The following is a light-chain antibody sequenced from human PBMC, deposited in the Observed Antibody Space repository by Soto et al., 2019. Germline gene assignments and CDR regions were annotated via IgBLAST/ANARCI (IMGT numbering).Light chain of an antibody. CDR1: QSVGSN. CDR3: QQYNNWPRT. V-gene: IGKV3-15*01. J-gene: IGKJ1*01. CDR2: GAS. Sequence: EILMTQSPATLSVSPGEGATLSCRASQSVGSNLAWYQQKPGQAPRLLIYGASTRATGIPARFSVSGSGTDFILTISSLQSEDSAVYYCQQYNNWPRTFGQGTKVEIK.